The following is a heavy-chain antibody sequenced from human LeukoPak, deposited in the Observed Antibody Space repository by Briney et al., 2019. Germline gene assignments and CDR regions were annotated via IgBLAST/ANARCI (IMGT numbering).Heavy chain of an antibody. CDR2: IYYSGST. J-gene: IGHJ6*03. D-gene: IGHD2-2*01. V-gene: IGHV4-59*08. CDR1: GGSLSSYY. CDR3: ARSIVVVPAAMQGYYYYYMDV. Sequence: SETLSLTCTVSGGSLSSYYWSWLRQPPGKGLEWIGYIYYSGSTNYNPSLKSRVTISVDTSKNQFSLKLSSVTAADTAVYYCARSIVVVPAAMQGYYYYYMDVWGKGTTVTVSS.